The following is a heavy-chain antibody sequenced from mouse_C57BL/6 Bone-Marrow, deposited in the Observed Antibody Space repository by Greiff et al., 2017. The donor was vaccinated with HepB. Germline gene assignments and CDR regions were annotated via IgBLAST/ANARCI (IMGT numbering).Heavy chain of an antibody. J-gene: IGHJ4*01. CDR2: IHPNSGST. CDR3: ASYDGYYGYYAMDY. D-gene: IGHD2-3*01. Sequence: QVQLQQPGAELVKPGASVKLSCKASGYTFTSYWMHWVKQRPGQGLEWIGMIHPNSGSTNYNEKFKSKATLTVDKSSSTAYMQLSSLTSEDSAVYYCASYDGYYGYYAMDYWGQGTSVTVSS. CDR1: GYTFTSYW. V-gene: IGHV1-64*01.